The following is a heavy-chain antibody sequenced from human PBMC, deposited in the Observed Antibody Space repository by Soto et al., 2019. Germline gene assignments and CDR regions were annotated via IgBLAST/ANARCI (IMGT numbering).Heavy chain of an antibody. CDR3: VAELDFGKLSVV. Sequence: QVQLVQSGVEVKKPGSSVRVSCKASGDTFKNSVISWVRQAPGQGLEWMGGTIPLFGTTDYAQKFQGRLTITTDESTSTAYMEVSRLTSEDTAVCYCVAELDFGKLSVVWGQGTTVIVSS. CDR1: GDTFKNSV. J-gene: IGHJ6*02. CDR2: TIPLFGTT. V-gene: IGHV1-69*01. D-gene: IGHD3-10*01.